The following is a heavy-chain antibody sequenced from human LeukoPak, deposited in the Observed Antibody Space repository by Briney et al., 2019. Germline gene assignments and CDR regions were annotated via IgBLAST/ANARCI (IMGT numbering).Heavy chain of an antibody. CDR2: TYYRSKWYN. V-gene: IGHV6-1*01. D-gene: IGHD5-18*01. CDR1: GDSVSSNSAA. Sequence: SQTLSLTCAISGDSVSSNSAAWNWIRQSPSRGLEWLGRTYYRSKWYNDYAVSVKSRIIINPDTSKNQFSLHLNSVTPEDTAVCYCARCSGYTYGHNYYYGMDVWGQGTTVTVSS. J-gene: IGHJ6*02. CDR3: ARCSGYTYGHNYYYGMDV.